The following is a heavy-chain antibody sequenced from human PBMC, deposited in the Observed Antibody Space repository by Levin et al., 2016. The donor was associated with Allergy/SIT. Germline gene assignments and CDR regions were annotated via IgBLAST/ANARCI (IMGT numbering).Heavy chain of an antibody. V-gene: IGHV4-61*01. Sequence: SETLSLTCTVSGGSVSNGIYYWGWVRQPPGKGLEWIGYIYYSGSTNYNPSLKSRVTISVDTSKNQFSLKLSSVTAADTAVYYCARGYNSRVVDYWGQGTLVTVSS. CDR3: ARGYNSRVVDY. CDR2: IYYSGST. CDR1: GGSVSNGIYY. J-gene: IGHJ4*02. D-gene: IGHD1-20*01.